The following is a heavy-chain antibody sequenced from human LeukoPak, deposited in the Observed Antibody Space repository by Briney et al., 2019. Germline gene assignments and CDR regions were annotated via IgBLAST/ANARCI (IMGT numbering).Heavy chain of an antibody. V-gene: IGHV3-74*01. CDR1: GFTFSSYW. CDR3: ARGYDFWRKDI. CDR2: VNSDGRST. D-gene: IGHD3-3*01. J-gene: IGHJ3*02. Sequence: GGSLRLSCAASGFTFSSYWMHWVRQAPGMGLVWVSHVNSDGRSTNYADSVKGRFTISRDNAKNTLYLQMNSLIAEDTAVYYCARGYDFWRKDIWGQGTMVTVSS.